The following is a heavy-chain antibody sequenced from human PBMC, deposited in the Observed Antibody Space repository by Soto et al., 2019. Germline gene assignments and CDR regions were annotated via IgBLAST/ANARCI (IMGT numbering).Heavy chain of an antibody. V-gene: IGHV3-53*01. CDR1: GFSVGGNY. Sequence: EERLVQSGGGLVQPGGSLRLSCAASGFSVGGNYMSWVRQAPGKGLELVSLIYSGGNPFYADSMKSRFTLSRDNSNNMLYLQMDSLRPEDTAVYYCARGPNSACWGQGSLVIVSS. CDR3: ARGPNSAC. D-gene: IGHD2-21*01. J-gene: IGHJ4*02. CDR2: IYSGGNP.